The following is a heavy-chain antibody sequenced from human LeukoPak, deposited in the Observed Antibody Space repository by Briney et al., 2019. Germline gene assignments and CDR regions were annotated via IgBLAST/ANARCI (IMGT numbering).Heavy chain of an antibody. V-gene: IGHV1-18*01. D-gene: IGHD3-22*01. J-gene: IGHJ4*02. CDR2: ISGNNGDT. CDR3: ARDRPHYYDRSGYFYAY. Sequence: ASLKVSCKASGGSFSSSTLSWVRQAPGQGLEWMGWISGNNGDTKYAQKFQGRVTMTTDTSTSTAYMEMRSLRSDDTAVYYCARDRPHYYDRSGYFYAYWGQGTLITVST. CDR1: GGSFSSST.